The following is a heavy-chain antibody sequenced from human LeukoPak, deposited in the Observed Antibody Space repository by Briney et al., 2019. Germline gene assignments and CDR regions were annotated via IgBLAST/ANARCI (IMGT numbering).Heavy chain of an antibody. V-gene: IGHV3-23*01. Sequence: GGSLRLSCAASGFTFSSYAMSWVRQAPGKGLEWLSSISGSGVSTYYADSVKGRFTISRDTSKNTLFLQMNGLRAEDTAVYYCAKDLVYSSSHWGQGTLVTVSS. CDR2: ISGSGVST. D-gene: IGHD6-13*01. CDR3: AKDLVYSSSH. J-gene: IGHJ4*02. CDR1: GFTFSSYA.